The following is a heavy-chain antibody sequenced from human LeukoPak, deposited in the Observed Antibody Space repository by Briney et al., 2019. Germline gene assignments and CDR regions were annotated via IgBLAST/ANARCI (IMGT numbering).Heavy chain of an antibody. CDR2: INHSGST. D-gene: IGHD6-19*01. J-gene: IGHJ5*02. V-gene: IGHV4-34*01. CDR1: GGSFSGYY. CDR3: ARSVERWLVRGWFDP. Sequence: PSETLSLTCAVYGGSFSGYYWSWIHQPPGKGLEWIGEINHSGSTNYNPSLKSRVTISVDTSKNQFSLKLSSVTAADTAVYYCARSVERWLVRGWFDPWGQGTLVTVSS.